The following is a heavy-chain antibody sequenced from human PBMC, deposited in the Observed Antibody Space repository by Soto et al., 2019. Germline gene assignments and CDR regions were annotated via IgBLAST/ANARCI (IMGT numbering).Heavy chain of an antibody. V-gene: IGHV3-23*01. CDR3: AKSRIEAANDSFDI. Sequence: WGSLRLSCAAVVFTVSGKKYMAWFRQAPGKRLEWVSGITPGGQITDYADSVRGRVSISRDNSKNTVFLHMSSLRAEDTAIYYCAKSRIEAANDSFDIWGQGTTVTVSS. J-gene: IGHJ3*02. CDR1: VFTVSGKKY. CDR2: ITPGGQIT. D-gene: IGHD3-22*01.